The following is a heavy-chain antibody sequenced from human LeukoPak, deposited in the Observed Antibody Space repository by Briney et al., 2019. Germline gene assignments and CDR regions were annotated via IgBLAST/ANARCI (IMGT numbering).Heavy chain of an antibody. V-gene: IGHV4-34*01. J-gene: IGHJ1*01. CDR1: GGSFSGYY. CDR3: ARHSSGSYYYGYFQH. D-gene: IGHD1-26*01. Sequence: PSETLSLTCAVSGGSFSGYYWTWVRQPPGKGLEWIGEINHSGSTNYIPSLKSRVTISVDTSKNQFSLKLSSVTAADTAVYYCARHSSGSYYYGYFQHWGQGTLVTVSS. CDR2: INHSGST.